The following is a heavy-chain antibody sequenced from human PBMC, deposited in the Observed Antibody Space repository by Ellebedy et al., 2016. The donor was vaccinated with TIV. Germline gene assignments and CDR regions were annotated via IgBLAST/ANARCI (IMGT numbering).Heavy chain of an antibody. V-gene: IGHV3-74*01. Sequence: PGGSLRLSCATSGFTFTYTWMHWIRQAPGKGLEWVSRISRDGDIRGYAEFAKGRFTVSRDNTKNTFYLQMSGLRADDSAVYYCATDEGGSYDSWGQGTRVSVSS. CDR3: ATDEGGSYDS. D-gene: IGHD1-26*01. J-gene: IGHJ4*02. CDR1: GFTFTYTW. CDR2: ISRDGDIR.